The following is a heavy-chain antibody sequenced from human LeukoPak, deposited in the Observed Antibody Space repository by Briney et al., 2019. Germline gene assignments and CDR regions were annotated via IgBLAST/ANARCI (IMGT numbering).Heavy chain of an antibody. CDR1: GYTFTSYG. J-gene: IGHJ4*02. CDR3: ARDQAYYYGSGSYTDY. Sequence: ASVKVSCKASGYTFTSYGISWVRQAPGQGLEWMGWISAYNGNTNYAQKLQGRVTMTTDTSTSTAYMGLRSLRSDDTAVYYCARDQAYYYGSGSYTDYWGQGTLVTVSS. D-gene: IGHD3-10*01. CDR2: ISAYNGNT. V-gene: IGHV1-18*01.